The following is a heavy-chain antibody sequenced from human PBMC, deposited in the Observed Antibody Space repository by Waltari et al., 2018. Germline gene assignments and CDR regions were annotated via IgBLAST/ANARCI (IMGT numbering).Heavy chain of an antibody. CDR2: IYYSGST. CDR3: ARGTVAATQLSCFDY. Sequence: QVQLQESGPGLVKPSETLSLTCTVSGGSISSYYWSWIRQPPGKGLEWIGYIYYSGSTNYNPSLKSRVTISVDTSKNQFSLKLSSVTAADTAVYYCARGTVAATQLSCFDYWGQGTLVTVSS. V-gene: IGHV4-59*01. CDR1: GGSISSYY. J-gene: IGHJ4*02. D-gene: IGHD2-15*01.